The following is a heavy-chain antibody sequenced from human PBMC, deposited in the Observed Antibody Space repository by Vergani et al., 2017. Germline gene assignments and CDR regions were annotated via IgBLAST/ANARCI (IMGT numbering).Heavy chain of an antibody. V-gene: IGHV3-33*01. D-gene: IGHD3-10*01. CDR1: GFTFSSYG. J-gene: IGHJ4*02. CDR2: IWYDGSNK. CDR3: AREEGYGSGSTPLDY. Sequence: QVQLVESGGGVVQPGRSLRLSCAASGFTFSSYGMHWVRQAPGKGLEWVAVIWYDGSNKYYADSVKGRFTISRDNSKNTLYLQMNSLRAEDTAVYYCAREEGYGSGSTPLDYWGQGTLVTVSS.